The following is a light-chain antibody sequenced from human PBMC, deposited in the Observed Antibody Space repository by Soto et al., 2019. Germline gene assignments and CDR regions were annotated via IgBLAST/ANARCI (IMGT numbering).Light chain of an antibody. CDR1: QSVYSN. CDR2: GTS. V-gene: IGKV3D-15*01. CDR3: QQYSEWPPT. J-gene: IGKJ1*01. Sequence: EIVMTQSPATLSVSPGERVILSCRASQSVYSNLAWYQQKPGQGPRLLIHGTSTRATGIPDRSSGSGSGAEFTLTIDSLQSEDFGVYSCQQYSEWPPTVGEGTKVEIK.